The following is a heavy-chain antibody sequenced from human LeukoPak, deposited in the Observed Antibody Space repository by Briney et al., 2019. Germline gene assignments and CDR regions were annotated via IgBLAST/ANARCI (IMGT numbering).Heavy chain of an antibody. V-gene: IGHV3-11*01. Sequence: GGSLRLSCAASGFTFSDYYMSWIRQAPGKGLEWVSYISSSGSTIYYADSVKGRFTISRDNAKNSLYLQMNSLRAEDTAVYYCASNIEYSSSFDYWGQGTLVSVSS. D-gene: IGHD6-6*01. CDR2: ISSSGSTI. CDR1: GFTFSDYY. J-gene: IGHJ4*02. CDR3: ASNIEYSSSFDY.